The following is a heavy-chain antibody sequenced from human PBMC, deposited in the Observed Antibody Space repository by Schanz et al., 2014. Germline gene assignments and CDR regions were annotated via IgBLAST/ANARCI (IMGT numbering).Heavy chain of an antibody. CDR1: GFTFSDHY. V-gene: IGHV3-11*04. CDR3: ARDQSPYTNSSDVRYFDY. J-gene: IGHJ4*02. CDR2: TEGGGGT. Sequence: VQLVESGGGMVQPGGSLRLSCAASGFTFSDHYMDWVRQAPGKGLEWVSGLTEGGGGTYYTDAVKGRFTISRDNANNSLFLRMNSLRAEDTAVYYCARDQSPYTNSSDVRYFDYWGQGSLVTVSS. D-gene: IGHD6-6*01.